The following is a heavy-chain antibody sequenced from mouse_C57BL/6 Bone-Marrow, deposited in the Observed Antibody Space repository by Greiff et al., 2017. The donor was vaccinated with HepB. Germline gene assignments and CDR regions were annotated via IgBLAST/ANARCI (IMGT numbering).Heavy chain of an antibody. D-gene: IGHD3-2*02. CDR2: ISSGSSTI. J-gene: IGHJ3*01. CDR1: GFTFSDYG. V-gene: IGHV5-17*01. CDR3: ARSRQLRSAWFAY. Sequence: EVQVVESGGGLVKPGGSLKLSCAASGFTFSDYGMHWVRQAPEKGLEWVAYISSGSSTIYYADTVKGRFTISRDNAKNTLFLQMTSLRSEDTAMYYCARSRQLRSAWFAYWGQGTLVTVAA.